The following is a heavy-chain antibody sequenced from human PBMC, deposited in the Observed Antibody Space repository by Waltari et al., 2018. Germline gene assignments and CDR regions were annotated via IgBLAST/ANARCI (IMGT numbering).Heavy chain of an antibody. V-gene: IGHV1-2*06. Sequence: QVQLVQSGAEVKKPGASVKVSCKASGYTFTGYYMHWVRQAPGQGLEWMGRINPNSGGTNYAQKFQGRVTMTRDTSISTAYMELSRLRSDDTAVYYWARRVFRGAAGYDYWGQGTLVTVSS. J-gene: IGHJ4*02. CDR2: INPNSGGT. CDR3: ARRVFRGAAGYDY. D-gene: IGHD6-13*01. CDR1: GYTFTGYY.